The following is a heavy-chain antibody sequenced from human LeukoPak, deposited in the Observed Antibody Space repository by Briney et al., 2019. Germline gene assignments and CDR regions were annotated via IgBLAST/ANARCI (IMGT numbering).Heavy chain of an antibody. CDR3: ARDPGNYYDSSGYYYYYYMDV. D-gene: IGHD3-22*01. J-gene: IGHJ6*03. CDR1: GGSFSGYY. Sequence: PSETLSLTCAVYGGSFSGYYWSWIRQPPGKGQEWIGEINHSGSTNYNPSLKSRVTISVDTSKNQFSLKLSSVTAADTAVYYCARDPGNYYDSSGYYYYYYMDVWGKGTTVTVSS. CDR2: INHSGST. V-gene: IGHV4-34*01.